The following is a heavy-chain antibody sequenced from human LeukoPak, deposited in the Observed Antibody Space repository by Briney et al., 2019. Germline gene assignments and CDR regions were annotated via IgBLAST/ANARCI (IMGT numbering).Heavy chain of an antibody. V-gene: IGHV3-23*01. D-gene: IGHD3-10*01. CDR2: ISGSGDYT. Sequence: GGSLRLSCAASGFTFSSCAMTWVRQPPGKGLEWISCISGSGDYTYYPDSVKGRFTISRGNSKDTVYLQMNNLRVEDTALYYCAKGAFERFGEPSDYWGQGTLVSVSS. CDR3: AKGAFERFGEPSDY. J-gene: IGHJ4*02. CDR1: GFTFSSCA.